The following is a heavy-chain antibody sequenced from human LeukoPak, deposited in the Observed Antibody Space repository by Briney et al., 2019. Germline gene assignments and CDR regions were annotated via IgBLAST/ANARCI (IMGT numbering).Heavy chain of an antibody. Sequence: ASVKVSCKASGYTFTSYGISWVRQASGQGLEWMGWISAYNGNTNYAQKLQGRVTMTTDTSTSTAYMELRSLRSDDTAVYYCARADIVATIYYYYYGMDVWGQGTTVTVSS. D-gene: IGHD5-12*01. V-gene: IGHV1-18*01. CDR2: ISAYNGNT. CDR3: ARADIVATIYYYYYGMDV. CDR1: GYTFTSYG. J-gene: IGHJ6*02.